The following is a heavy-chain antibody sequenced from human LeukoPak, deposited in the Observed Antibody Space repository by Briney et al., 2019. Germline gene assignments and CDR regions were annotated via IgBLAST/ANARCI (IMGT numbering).Heavy chain of an antibody. V-gene: IGHV3-49*03. CDR1: GFTFGDYA. CDR2: IRSKAYYGTT. Sequence: GGSLRLSCTASGFTFGDYAMSWFRQAPGKGLEWVGFIRSKAYYGTTEYAASVKGRFTISRDDSKSIAYLQMNSLKTEDTAVYYCARDPALVGSMNDYWGQGTLVTVSS. J-gene: IGHJ4*02. CDR3: ARDPALVGSMNDY. D-gene: IGHD1-26*01.